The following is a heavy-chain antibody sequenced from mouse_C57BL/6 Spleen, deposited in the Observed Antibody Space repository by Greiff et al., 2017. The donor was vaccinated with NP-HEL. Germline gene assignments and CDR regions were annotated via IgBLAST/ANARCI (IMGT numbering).Heavy chain of an antibody. D-gene: IGHD4-1*01. CDR2: ISYDGSN. CDR3: ARAGYAVDY. Sequence: EVKLQESGPGLVKPSQSLSLTCSVTGYSITSGYYWNWIRQFPGNKLEWMGYISYDGSNNYNPSLKNRISITRDTSKNQFFLKLNSVTTEDTATYYGARAGYAVDYWSQGTSVTVSS. V-gene: IGHV3-6*01. J-gene: IGHJ4*01. CDR1: GYSITSGYY.